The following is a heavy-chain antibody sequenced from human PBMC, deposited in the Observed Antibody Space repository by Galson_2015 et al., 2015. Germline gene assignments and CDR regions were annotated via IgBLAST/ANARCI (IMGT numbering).Heavy chain of an antibody. CDR1: GFTFDDYA. D-gene: IGHD2-8*01. CDR3: AKFNGGGDAFDI. V-gene: IGHV3-9*01. Sequence: SLRLSCAASGFTFDDYAMHWVRQAPGKGLEWVSGISWNSGSIGYADSVKGRFTISRDNAKNSLYLQMNSLRAEDTALYYCAKFNGGGDAFDIWGQGTMVTVSS. CDR2: ISWNSGSI. J-gene: IGHJ3*02.